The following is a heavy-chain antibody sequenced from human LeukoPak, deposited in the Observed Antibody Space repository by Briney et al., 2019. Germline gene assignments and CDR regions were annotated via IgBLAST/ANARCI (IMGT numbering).Heavy chain of an antibody. V-gene: IGHV1-3*01. CDR1: GYTFTSYL. D-gene: IGHD6-19*01. CDR3: ASGLSVAGLDY. J-gene: IGHJ4*02. Sequence: GASVRVSCEASGYTFTSYLMHWVRQAPGQRLEWMGWINAGNGNTKYSQKFQGRVTITRDTSASTAYMELSSLRSEDTAVYYCASGLSVAGLDYWGQGTLVTVSS. CDR2: INAGNGNT.